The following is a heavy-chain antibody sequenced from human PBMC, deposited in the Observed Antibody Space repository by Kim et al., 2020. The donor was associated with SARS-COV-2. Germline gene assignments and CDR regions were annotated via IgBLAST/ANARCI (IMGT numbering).Heavy chain of an antibody. CDR3: ARGSRYSSGCYFNY. D-gene: IGHD6-19*01. CDR1: GFTFSSYD. Sequence: GGSLRLSCAASGFTFSSYDMHWVRQATGKGLEWVSAIGTAGDTYYPGSVKGRFTISRENAKNSLYLQMNSLRAGDTAVYYCARGSRYSSGCYFNYWGQGTLVTVSS. V-gene: IGHV3-13*04. J-gene: IGHJ4*02. CDR2: IGTAGDT.